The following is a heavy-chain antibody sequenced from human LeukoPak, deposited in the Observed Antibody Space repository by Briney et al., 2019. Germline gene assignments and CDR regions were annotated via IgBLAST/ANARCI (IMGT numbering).Heavy chain of an antibody. V-gene: IGHV4-34*01. CDR2: INHSGST. CDR1: GGSISGYY. J-gene: IGHJ2*01. CDR3: ARVSSSWYQDWYFDL. D-gene: IGHD6-13*01. Sequence: PSETLSLTCTVSGGSISGYYWSWIRQPPGKGLEWIGEINHSGSTNYNPSLKSRVTISVDTSKNQFSLKLSSVTAADTAVYYCARVSSSWYQDWYFDLWGRGTLVTVSS.